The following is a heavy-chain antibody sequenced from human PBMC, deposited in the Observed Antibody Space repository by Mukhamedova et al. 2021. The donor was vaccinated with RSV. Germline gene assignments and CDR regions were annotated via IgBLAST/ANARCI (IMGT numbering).Heavy chain of an antibody. Sequence: YYWSWIRQPPGKGLEWIGSIYYSGSTYYNPSLKSRVTISVDTSKNQFSLKLSSVTAADTAVYYCARGLVPVQIRSKFDPWGQGTL. CDR2: IYYSGST. D-gene: IGHD6-19*01. CDR3: ARGLVPVQIRSKFDP. J-gene: IGHJ5*02. V-gene: IGHV4-39*07. CDR1: YY.